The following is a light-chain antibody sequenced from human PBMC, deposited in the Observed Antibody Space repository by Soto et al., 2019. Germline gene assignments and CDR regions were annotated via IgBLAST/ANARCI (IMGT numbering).Light chain of an antibody. V-gene: IGKV3-20*01. CDR3: QQYGGSPRT. CDR1: RRVVSGS. CDR2: DAS. J-gene: IGKJ1*01. Sequence: IGVSKAPGTLSLPPGERATLSCRAARRVVSGSLAWYQQKRGQAPRLLIHDASGRATGIPDRFSGSGSGTDFTLTISRLEPEDFAVYYCQQYGGSPRTFGQGTKVDIK.